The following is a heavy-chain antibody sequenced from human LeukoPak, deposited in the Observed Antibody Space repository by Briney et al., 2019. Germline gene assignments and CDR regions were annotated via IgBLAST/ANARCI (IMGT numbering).Heavy chain of an antibody. CDR2: INNDGSSA. CDR1: GFIFNNYA. J-gene: IGHJ6*02. CDR3: ARRGTGHGMDV. V-gene: IGHV3-74*01. D-gene: IGHD1-1*01. Sequence: GGSLRLSCAGSGFIFNNYAMHWVRQVPGKGLVWVSRINNDGSSASYVDSVEGRFTISRDNAKNTLFLQMNSLRAEDTAVYYCARRGTGHGMDVWGQGTTVIVSS.